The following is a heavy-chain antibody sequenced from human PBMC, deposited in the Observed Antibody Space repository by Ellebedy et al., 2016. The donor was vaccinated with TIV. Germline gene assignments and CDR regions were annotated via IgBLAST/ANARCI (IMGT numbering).Heavy chain of an antibody. CDR3: ARDSNPGYQILFDH. CDR1: GFTFSSYW. Sequence: GESLKIYCAASGFTFSSYWMTWVRQAPGKGLEWVANIKQDGSEKYHVDSVKGRFTISRDNAKNLLYLQMKSLRAEDTAVYYCARDSNPGYQILFDHWGQGTLVTVSS. CDR2: IKQDGSEK. V-gene: IGHV3-7*04. D-gene: IGHD3-16*02. J-gene: IGHJ4*02.